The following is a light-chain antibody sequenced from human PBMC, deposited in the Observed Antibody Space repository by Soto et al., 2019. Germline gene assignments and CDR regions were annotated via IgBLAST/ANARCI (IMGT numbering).Light chain of an antibody. CDR1: SSDIGGYNS. Sequence: QSVLTQPPSASGSPGQSVTISCTGTSSDIGGYNSVSWYQQHPGKAPRLMIYEVNKRPSGVPDRFSGSKSGYTASLTVSGPQTEDEAFYYCSSSAGIYHYLVFGGGTKRTVL. V-gene: IGLV2-8*01. CDR3: SSSAGIYHYLV. CDR2: EVN. J-gene: IGLJ3*02.